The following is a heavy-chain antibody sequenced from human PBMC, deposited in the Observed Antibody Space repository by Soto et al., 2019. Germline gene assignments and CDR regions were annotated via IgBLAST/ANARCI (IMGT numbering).Heavy chain of an antibody. CDR3: TPGFDY. CDR1: GLTLSNAW. J-gene: IGHJ4*02. Sequence: GGSLRLSCAASGLTLSNAWMNWVRQAPGKGLEWVGHIKSKTDGETTDYAAPVKGRFTISRDDSKNTLYLQMNSLKTEDTAVYYCTPGFDYWGQGTLVTVSS. CDR2: IKSKTDGETT. V-gene: IGHV3-15*01.